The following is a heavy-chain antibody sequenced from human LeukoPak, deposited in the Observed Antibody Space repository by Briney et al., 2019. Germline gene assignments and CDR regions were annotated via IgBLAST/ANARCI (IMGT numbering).Heavy chain of an antibody. J-gene: IGHJ4*02. CDR3: ARDDCGDTCYPGGY. V-gene: IGHV1-3*01. Sequence: ASVKVSCKASGYTFTNVVHWVRQAPGQRPEWMGRINAGNGDTKYSQNFQGRVTITRDTSASTAYMELSSLTSEDTALYYCARDDCGDTCYPGGYWGQGTLVTVSS. D-gene: IGHD2-21*01. CDR2: INAGNGDT. CDR1: GYTFTNV.